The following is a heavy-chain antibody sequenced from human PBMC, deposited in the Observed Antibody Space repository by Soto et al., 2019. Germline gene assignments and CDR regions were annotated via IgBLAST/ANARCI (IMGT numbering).Heavy chain of an antibody. D-gene: IGHD5-18*01. V-gene: IGHV3-7*01. J-gene: IGHJ3*02. CDR3: ARGDTPMITGMDSFDI. CDR2: IKQDGTEK. CDR1: GFTFRRYW. Sequence: GGSLRLSCAASGFTFRRYWMNWVRQSPGKGLEWVANIKQDGTEKNYVDSVKGRFTISRDNARNSLYLQMDSLRAEDTAVYFCARGDTPMITGMDSFDIWGQGPMVTVSS.